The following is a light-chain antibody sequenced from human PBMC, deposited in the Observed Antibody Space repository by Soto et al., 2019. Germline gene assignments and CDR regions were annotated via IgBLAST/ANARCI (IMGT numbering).Light chain of an antibody. J-gene: IGKJ4*01. CDR2: DVS. CDR1: QSINNL. CDR3: QQLSSYPLT. V-gene: IGKV1-9*01. Sequence: DIQLTQSPSFLSASVGDSVTIACRASQSINNLLAWYQQKPGKAPKFLIYDVSTLESGVPSRFSGSGSGTDFTLTISSLQPEDFATYYCQQLSSYPLTFGGGTKVDIK.